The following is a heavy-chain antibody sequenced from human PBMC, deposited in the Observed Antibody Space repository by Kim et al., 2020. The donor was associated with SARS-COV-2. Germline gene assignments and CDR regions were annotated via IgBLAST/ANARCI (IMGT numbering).Heavy chain of an antibody. D-gene: IGHD6-13*01. V-gene: IGHV4-59*13. CDR3: ASFSSSWYMAFDY. CDR1: GGSISSYY. Sequence: SETLSLTCTVSGGSISSYYWSWIRQPPGKGLEWIGYIYYSGSTNYNPSLKSRVTISVDTSKNQFSLKLSSVTAADTAVYYCASFSSSWYMAFDYWGQGTLVTVSS. CDR2: IYYSGST. J-gene: IGHJ4*02.